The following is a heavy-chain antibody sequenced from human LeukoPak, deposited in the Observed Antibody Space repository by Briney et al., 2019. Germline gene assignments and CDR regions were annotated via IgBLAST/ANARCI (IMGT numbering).Heavy chain of an antibody. CDR3: ARAHRVAYYYGSGSYYNEYYYYGMDV. J-gene: IGHJ6*02. Sequence: TNYXXSLKSRVTISVDTSKNQFSLKLSSVTAADTAVYYCARAHRVAYYYGSGSYYNEYYYYGMDVWGQGTTVTVSS. D-gene: IGHD3-10*01. CDR2: T. V-gene: IGHV4-34*01.